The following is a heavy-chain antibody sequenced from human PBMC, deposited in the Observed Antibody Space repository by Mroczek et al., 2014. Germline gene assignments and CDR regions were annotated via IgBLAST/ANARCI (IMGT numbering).Heavy chain of an antibody. D-gene: IGHD3-3*01. J-gene: IGHJ4*02. Sequence: QVQLQQWGPGLVKPSETLSLTCTVSGGSISSYYWSWIRQPPGKGLEWIGYIYYSGSTNYNPSLKSRVTISVDTSKNQFSLKLSSVTAADTAVYYCARGSITIFGVWGQGTLVTVSS. CDR3: ARGSITIFGV. CDR2: IYYSGST. CDR1: GGSISSYY. V-gene: IGHV4-59*01.